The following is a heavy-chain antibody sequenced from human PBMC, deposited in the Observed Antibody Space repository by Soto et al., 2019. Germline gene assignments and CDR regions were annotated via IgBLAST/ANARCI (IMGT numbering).Heavy chain of an antibody. CDR2: ISYDGSNK. CDR1: GFTFSSYG. J-gene: IGHJ5*02. V-gene: IGHV3-30*18. Sequence: SLRLSCAASGFTFSSYGMHWVRQAPGKGLEWVAVISYDGSNKYYADSVKGRFTISRDNSKNTLYLQMSSLRAEDTAVHYCAKGYCSGGSCPRAGDWFDPWGQGTLVTVSS. CDR3: AKGYCSGGSCPRAGDWFDP. D-gene: IGHD2-15*01.